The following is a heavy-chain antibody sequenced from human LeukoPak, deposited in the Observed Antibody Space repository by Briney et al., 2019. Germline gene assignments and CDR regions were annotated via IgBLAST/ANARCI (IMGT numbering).Heavy chain of an antibody. CDR3: AKEDEAAAGIFDY. D-gene: IGHD6-13*01. V-gene: IGHV3-30*18. CDR1: GFTFSSYG. CDR2: ISYDGSNK. J-gene: IGHJ4*02. Sequence: PGGSLRLSCAASGFTFSSYGMHWVRQALGKGLEWVAVISYDGSNKYYADSVKGRFTISRDNSKNTLYLQMNSLRAEDTAVYYCAKEDEAAAGIFDYWGQGTLVTVSS.